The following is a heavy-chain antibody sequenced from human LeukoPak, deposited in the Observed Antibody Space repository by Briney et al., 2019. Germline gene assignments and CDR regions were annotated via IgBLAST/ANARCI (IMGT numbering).Heavy chain of an antibody. CDR2: ISAYNGNT. V-gene: IGHV1-18*01. D-gene: IGHD5-12*01. J-gene: IGHJ5*02. CDR1: GYTFTSYG. Sequence: SVKVSCKASGYTFTSYGISWVRQAPRQGLEWMGWISAYNGNTNYAQKLQGRVTMTTDTSTSTAYMELRSLRSDDTAVYYCARDLRGDYDFRIPDPNWFDPWGQGTLVTVSS. CDR3: ARDLRGDYDFRIPDPNWFDP.